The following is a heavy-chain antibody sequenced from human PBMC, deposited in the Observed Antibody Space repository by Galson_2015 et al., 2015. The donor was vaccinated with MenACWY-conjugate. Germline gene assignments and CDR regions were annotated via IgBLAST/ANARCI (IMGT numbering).Heavy chain of an antibody. D-gene: IGHD5-18*01. CDR1: GGTFDTYT. V-gene: IGHV1-69*13. CDR3: ARGGDTVEMYNWLGP. J-gene: IGHJ5*02. CDR2: ILPFSGTP. Sequence: SVKVACKAAGGTFDTYTISWGRQAPGQGPEWMGGILPFSGTPNFAQMIQGIVTFTADDSTSTAYLELSNLRAEDTAVYFCARGGDTVEMYNWLGPWGQGTLVTVSS.